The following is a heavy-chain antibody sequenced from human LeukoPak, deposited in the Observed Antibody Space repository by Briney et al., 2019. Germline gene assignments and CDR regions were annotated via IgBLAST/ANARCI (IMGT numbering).Heavy chain of an antibody. J-gene: IGHJ4*02. CDR1: GYTFTGYY. CDR2: INPNSGGT. V-gene: IGHV1-2*02. D-gene: IGHD3-3*01. CDR3: ARDRTISLGTSKEIKYITIFDY. Sequence: ASVKVSCKASGYTFTGYYMHWVRQAPGQGLDWMGWINPNSGGTNYAQKFQGRVTMTRDTPINTAYMEMSRLRSDDTAVYYCARDRTISLGTSKEIKYITIFDYWDQGTLVTVSS.